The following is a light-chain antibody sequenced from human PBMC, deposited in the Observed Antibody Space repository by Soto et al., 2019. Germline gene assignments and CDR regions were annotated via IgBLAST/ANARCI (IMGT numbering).Light chain of an antibody. CDR1: QSISSY. CDR2: AAS. Sequence: DIQMTQSPSSLSASVGDRVTITCRASQSISSYLNWYQQKPGKAPKLLIYAASSLQSGVPSRFSGSGSGTDFTLTISSLQPEDFATYYCQQSYSTRWTFGPGTKVQI. CDR3: QQSYSTRWT. V-gene: IGKV1-39*01. J-gene: IGKJ1*01.